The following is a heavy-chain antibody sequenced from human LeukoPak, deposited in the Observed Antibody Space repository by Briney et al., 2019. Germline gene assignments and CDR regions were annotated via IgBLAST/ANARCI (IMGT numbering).Heavy chain of an antibody. CDR2: VSPGGYT. J-gene: IGHJ4*02. D-gene: IGHD3-10*02. CDR1: GVSVNYYY. Sequence: PSETLSLTCAVSGVSVNYYYWSWIRQSPEKGLEWIGEVSPGGYTTYNPSLKSRVIISEDTSENQLSLNVRSVTAADTALYYCAKFRCVRVQDICYTHWAQGSLVTVS. CDR3: AKFRCVRVQDICYTH. V-gene: IGHV4-34*01.